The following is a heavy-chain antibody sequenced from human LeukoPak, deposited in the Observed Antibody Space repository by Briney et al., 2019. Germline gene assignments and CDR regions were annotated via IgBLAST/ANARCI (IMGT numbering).Heavy chain of an antibody. Sequence: GGSLRLSCAASGFTFSSYGMHWVRQAPGKGLEWVAFIRYDGSNKYYADSVKGRFTISRDNSRNTLYLQMNSLRAEDTAVYYCAKDWIFQVVDAFDIWGQGTMVTVSS. V-gene: IGHV3-30*02. CDR3: AKDWIFQVVDAFDI. J-gene: IGHJ3*02. CDR1: GFTFSSYG. CDR2: IRYDGSNK. D-gene: IGHD2-2*03.